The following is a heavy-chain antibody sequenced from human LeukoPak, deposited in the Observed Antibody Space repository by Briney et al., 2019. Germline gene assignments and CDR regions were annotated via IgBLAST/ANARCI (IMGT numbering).Heavy chain of an antibody. CDR2: IYYSGST. CDR3: ATADFWSGYSLR. J-gene: IGHJ4*02. CDR1: GGSISSYY. V-gene: IGHV4-59*08. Sequence: PETLSLTCTVSGGSISSYYWSWIRQPPGKGLEWIGYIYYSGSTNYNPSLKSRVTISVDTSKNQFSLKLSSVTAADTAVYYCATADFWSGYSLRWGQGTLVTVSS. D-gene: IGHD3-3*01.